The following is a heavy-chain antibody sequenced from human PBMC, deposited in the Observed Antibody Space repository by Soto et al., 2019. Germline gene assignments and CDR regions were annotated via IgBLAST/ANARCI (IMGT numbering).Heavy chain of an antibody. D-gene: IGHD2-8*01. Sequence: QVQLVESGGGVVQPGRSLRLSCAASGFTFSSYAMHWVRQAPGKGLEWVAVISYDGSNKYYADSVKGRFTISRDNSKNTLYLQMNSLRAEDTAVYYCARDRDVGYCTNGVCYMGSMDVW. CDR2: ISYDGSNK. J-gene: IGHJ6*01. CDR3: ARDRDVGYCTNGVCYMGSMDV. CDR1: GFTFSSYA. V-gene: IGHV3-30-3*01.